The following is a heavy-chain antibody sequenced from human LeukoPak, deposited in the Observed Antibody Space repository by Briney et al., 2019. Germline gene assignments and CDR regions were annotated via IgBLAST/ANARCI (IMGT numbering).Heavy chain of an antibody. CDR3: AKDRVGSPQNDAFHI. CDR2: ISYDGSNK. CDR1: GFTFSTYA. J-gene: IGHJ3*02. D-gene: IGHD1-26*01. Sequence: GGSLRLSCAASGFTFSTYAMHWVRQAPGKGLEWVALISYDGSNKYYADSVKGRFTISRDNSKSTLYLLMNSLGGEDTAVYYCAKDRVGSPQNDAFHIWGQGTMVTVSS. V-gene: IGHV3-30-3*01.